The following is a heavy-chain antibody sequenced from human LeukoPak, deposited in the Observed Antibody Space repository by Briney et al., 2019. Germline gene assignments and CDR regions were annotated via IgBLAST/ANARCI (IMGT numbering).Heavy chain of an antibody. V-gene: IGHV3-7*01. CDR3: ARDGSSGWYGDFDY. CDR2: IKQDGSEK. D-gene: IGHD6-19*01. J-gene: IGHJ4*02. Sequence: GGSLRLSCAASGFSFSSYWMSWVRQAPGKGLEWVANIKQDGSEKYYVDSVKGGFTTSRDNAKNSLYLQMNSLRAEDTAVYYCARDGSSGWYGDFDYWGQGTLVTGSS. CDR1: GFSFSSYW.